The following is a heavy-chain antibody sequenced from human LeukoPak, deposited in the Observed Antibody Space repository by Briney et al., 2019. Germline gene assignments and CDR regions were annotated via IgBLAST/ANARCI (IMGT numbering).Heavy chain of an antibody. Sequence: GGSLRLSCAASGFTFSSYGIHWVRQAPGKGLEWVTFILYDGSDKYYADSVKGRFTISRDNSKNTLYLQMNSLRAEDTAVYYCAKDDSIGRNFDYWGQGTLVTVSS. D-gene: IGHD2-15*01. CDR1: GFTFSSYG. V-gene: IGHV3-30*02. J-gene: IGHJ4*02. CDR3: AKDDSIGRNFDY. CDR2: ILYDGSDK.